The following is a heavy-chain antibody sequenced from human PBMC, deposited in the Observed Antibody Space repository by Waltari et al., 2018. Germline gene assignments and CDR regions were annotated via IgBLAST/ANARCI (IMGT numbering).Heavy chain of an antibody. J-gene: IGHJ6*03. CDR3: ASIVVPAAIVYYYYMDV. CDR2: IIPIFGTA. CDR1: GGTFSSYA. V-gene: IGHV1-69*01. Sequence: QVQLVQSGAEVKKPGSSVKVSCKASGGTFSSYAISWVRQAPGQGLEWMGGIIPIFGTANYAQKFQGRVTITADESTSTAYMELSSLRSEDTAVYYCASIVVPAAIVYYYYMDVWGKGTTVTVSS. D-gene: IGHD2-2*01.